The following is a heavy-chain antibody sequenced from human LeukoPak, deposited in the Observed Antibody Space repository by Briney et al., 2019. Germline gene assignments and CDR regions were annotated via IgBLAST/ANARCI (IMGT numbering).Heavy chain of an antibody. D-gene: IGHD3-22*01. J-gene: IGHJ5*02. CDR2: INWNGDST. Sequence: GGSLRLSCAASGFTFDDYAMNWVRQAPGKGLEWVSGINWNGDSTGYVDSVKGRFTISRDNAKNTLNLQMNSLRAEDTAVYYCARDLGQYYDTSDNWFDPWGQGTLVTVSS. CDR3: ARDLGQYYDTSDNWFDP. V-gene: IGHV3-20*04. CDR1: GFTFDDYA.